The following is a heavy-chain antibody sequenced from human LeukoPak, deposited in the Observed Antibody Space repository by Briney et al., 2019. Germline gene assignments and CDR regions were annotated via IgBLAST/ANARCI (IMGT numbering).Heavy chain of an antibody. J-gene: IGHJ4*02. V-gene: IGHV3-21*01. CDR1: GFTFSSYA. Sequence: KPGGSLRLSCAASGFTFSSYAMSWVRQAPGKGLEWVSSISSSSSYIYYADSVKGRFTISRDNAKNSLYLQMNSLRAEDTAVYYCARELLYGFDYWGQGTLVTVSS. CDR3: ARELLYGFDY. D-gene: IGHD2-2*02. CDR2: ISSSSSYI.